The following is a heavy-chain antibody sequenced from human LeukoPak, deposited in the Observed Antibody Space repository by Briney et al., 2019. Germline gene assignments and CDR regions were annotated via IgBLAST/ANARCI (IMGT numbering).Heavy chain of an antibody. V-gene: IGHV4-59*01. Sequence: PSETLSLTCAVSGGSISTYYWSWVRRPPGKGLEWIGHIYYSGSTNYNTSLKSRVTISVDTSKNQFSLKLSSVTAADTAVYYCARANYFDFWGQGTRVTVSS. CDR3: ARANYFDF. J-gene: IGHJ4*02. CDR1: GGSISTYY. CDR2: IYYSGST.